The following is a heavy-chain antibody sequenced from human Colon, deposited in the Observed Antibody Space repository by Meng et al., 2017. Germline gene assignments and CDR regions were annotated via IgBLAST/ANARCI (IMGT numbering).Heavy chain of an antibody. CDR2: IYYTGST. J-gene: IGHJ4*02. V-gene: IGHV4-61*01. CDR3: ARGPLDY. Sequence: QVRLQGLGPGLVRPAETLSLPCTVSGGSVSSGSYYWSWIRQPPGKGLEWIGYIYYTGSTNYNPSLKSRVTISVDTSKNQFSLKLSSVTAADTAVYYCARGPLDYWGQRTLVTVSS. CDR1: GGSVSSGSYY.